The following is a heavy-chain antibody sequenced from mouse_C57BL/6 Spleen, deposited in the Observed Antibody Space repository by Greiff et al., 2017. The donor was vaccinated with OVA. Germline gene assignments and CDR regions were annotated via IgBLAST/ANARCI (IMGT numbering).Heavy chain of an antibody. CDR3: TRRDYGSSYLYYFDY. D-gene: IGHD1-1*01. CDR2: IDPETGGT. CDR1: GYTFTDYE. J-gene: IGHJ2*01. V-gene: IGHV1-15*01. Sequence: QVQLQQPGAELVRPGASVTLSCKASGYTFTDYEMHWVKQTPVHGLEWIGAIDPETGGTAYNQKFKGKAILTADKSSSTAYMELRSLTSEDSAVYYCTRRDYGSSYLYYFDYWGQGTTLTVSS.